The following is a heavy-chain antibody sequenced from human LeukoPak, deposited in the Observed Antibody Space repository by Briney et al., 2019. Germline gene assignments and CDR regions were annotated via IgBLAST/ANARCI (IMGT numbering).Heavy chain of an antibody. CDR2: IYYSGST. D-gene: IGHD3-10*01. CDR3: AREVYGFGAFDI. J-gene: IGHJ3*02. Sequence: SQTLSLTCTVSGGSISSGGYYWSWIRQHPGKGLEWIGYIYYSGSTYYNPSLKSRVTISVDTSKNQFPLKLSSVTAADTAVYYCAREVYGFGAFDIWGQGTMVTVSS. CDR1: GGSISSGGYY. V-gene: IGHV4-31*03.